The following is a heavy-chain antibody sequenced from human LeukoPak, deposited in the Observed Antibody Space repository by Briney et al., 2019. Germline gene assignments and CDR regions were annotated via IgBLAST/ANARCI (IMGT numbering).Heavy chain of an antibody. CDR2: INHTGST. Sequence: KPSETLSLTCGVNGGSFSGYYCWSWIRRAPGKGLEWVGEINHTGSTNYNPSLKSRVTMSVDTSKKQLSLKLNSVTAADTAVYYCATSTTVPGAIHFYYYYYMDVWGKGTTVTVSS. V-gene: IGHV4-34*01. J-gene: IGHJ6*03. CDR1: GGSFSGYY. D-gene: IGHD2-2*01. CDR3: ATSTTVPGAIHFYYYYYMDV.